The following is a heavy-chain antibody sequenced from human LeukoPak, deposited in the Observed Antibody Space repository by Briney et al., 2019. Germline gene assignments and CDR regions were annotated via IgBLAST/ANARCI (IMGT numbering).Heavy chain of an antibody. CDR2: ISSSSSYI. J-gene: IGHJ4*02. V-gene: IGHV3-21*01. D-gene: IGHD3-9*01. CDR3: ARGQYFDWLLVNYFDY. Sequence: AGGSLRLSCAAPGFTFSSYSMNWVRQAPGKGLEWVSSISSSSSYIYYADSVKGRFTISRDNAKNSLYLQMNSLRAEDTAVYYCARGQYFDWLLVNYFDYWGQGTLVTVSS. CDR1: GFTFSSYS.